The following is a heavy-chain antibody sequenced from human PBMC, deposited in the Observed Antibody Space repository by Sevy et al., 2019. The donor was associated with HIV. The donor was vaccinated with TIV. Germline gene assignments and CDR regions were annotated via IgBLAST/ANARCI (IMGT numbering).Heavy chain of an antibody. J-gene: IGHJ4*02. CDR3: ARDLPPSATTVAHFDY. Sequence: GGSLRLSCAASGLTFSSYEMNWVRQAPGKGLEWVSDITNSGSAEYYSDSVRGRFTISRDNTKNSLYLQMNSLRAEDTALYYCARDLPPSATTVAHFDYWGRGTLVTVSS. V-gene: IGHV3-48*03. D-gene: IGHD4-17*01. CDR2: ITNSGSAE. CDR1: GLTFSSYE.